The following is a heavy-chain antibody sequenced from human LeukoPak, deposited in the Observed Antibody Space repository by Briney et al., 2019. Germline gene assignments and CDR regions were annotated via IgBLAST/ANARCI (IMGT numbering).Heavy chain of an antibody. Sequence: GSLRLSCAASEFTFSSYAMSWVRQPPGKGLEWIGSIYYSGSTYYNPSLKSRVTISVDTSKNQFSLKLSSVTAADTAVYYCASYLGELMVRGSYWGQGTLVTVSS. CDR1: EFTFSSYA. CDR2: IYYSGST. J-gene: IGHJ4*02. CDR3: ASYLGELMVRGSY. D-gene: IGHD3-10*01. V-gene: IGHV4-38-2*01.